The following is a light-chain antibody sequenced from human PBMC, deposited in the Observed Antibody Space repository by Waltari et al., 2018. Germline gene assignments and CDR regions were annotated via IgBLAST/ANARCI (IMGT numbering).Light chain of an antibody. V-gene: IGLV2-23*01. CDR3: CSYAGNNTFV. Sequence: QSALTQPASRSGSPGQSITVSCTVTSSHVGSPNLFSWYQQHPGQAPKLMIYEGSRRPSGLSNRFSGSQSGNTASLTISGLRAEDEADYHCCSYAGNNTFVFGTGTKVTVL. J-gene: IGLJ1*01. CDR1: SSHVGSPNL. CDR2: EGS.